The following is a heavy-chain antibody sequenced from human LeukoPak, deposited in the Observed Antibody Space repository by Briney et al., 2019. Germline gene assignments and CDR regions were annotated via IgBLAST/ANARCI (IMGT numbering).Heavy chain of an antibody. D-gene: IGHD3-22*01. CDR1: GGSISSGSYY. J-gene: IGHJ4*02. CDR3: ARLSDYYDSSGYLSFDY. V-gene: IGHV4-61*02. CDR2: IYTSGST. Sequence: SQTLSLTCTASGGSISSGSYYWSWIRQPAGKGLEWIGRIYTSGSTNYNPSLKSRVTISVDTSKNQFSLKLSSVTAADTAVYYCARLSDYYDSSGYLSFDYWGQGTLVTVSS.